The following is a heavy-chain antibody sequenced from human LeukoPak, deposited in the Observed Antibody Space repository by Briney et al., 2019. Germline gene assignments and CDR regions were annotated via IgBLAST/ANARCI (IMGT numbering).Heavy chain of an antibody. CDR3: ARGRAYCSGGSCYYYYYGMDV. CDR1: GGSFSGYY. D-gene: IGHD2-15*01. V-gene: IGHV4-34*01. Sequence: SETLSLTCAVYGGSFSGYYWSRIRQPPGKGLEWIGEINHSGSTNYNPSLKSRVTISVDTSKNQFSLKLSSVTAADTAVYYCARGRAYCSGGSCYYYYYGMDVWGQGTTVTVSS. CDR2: INHSGST. J-gene: IGHJ6*02.